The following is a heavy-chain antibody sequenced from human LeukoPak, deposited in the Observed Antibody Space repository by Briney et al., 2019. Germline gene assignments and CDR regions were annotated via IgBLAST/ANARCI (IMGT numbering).Heavy chain of an antibody. J-gene: IGHJ4*02. CDR3: AREGPAKRGYSYGPLADY. CDR1: GYTFTSYD. Sequence: GASVKVSCKASGYTFTSYDINWVRQATGQGLEWMGCMNPNSGNTGYAQKFQGRVTMTRNTSISTAYMELSSLRSEDTAVYYCAREGPAKRGYSYGPLADYWGQGTLVTVSS. V-gene: IGHV1-8*01. CDR2: MNPNSGNT. D-gene: IGHD5-18*01.